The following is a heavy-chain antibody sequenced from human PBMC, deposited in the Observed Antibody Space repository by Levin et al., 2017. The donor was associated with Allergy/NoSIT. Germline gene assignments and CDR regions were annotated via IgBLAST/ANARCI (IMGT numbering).Heavy chain of an antibody. Sequence: GESLKISCKASGYTFTSYGISWVRQAPGQGLEWMGWISAYNGNTNYAQKLQGRVTMTTDTSTSTAYMELRSLRSDDTAVYYCAREGKVFWSGDYTFDYWGQGTLVTVSS. V-gene: IGHV1-18*01. J-gene: IGHJ4*02. CDR3: AREGKVFWSGDYTFDY. D-gene: IGHD3-3*01. CDR2: ISAYNGNT. CDR1: GYTFTSYG.